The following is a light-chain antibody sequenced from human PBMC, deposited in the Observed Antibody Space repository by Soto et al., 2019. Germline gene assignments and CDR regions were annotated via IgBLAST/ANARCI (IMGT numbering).Light chain of an antibody. CDR1: RSDVGGYTF. Sequence: QSALTQPASVSGSPGQSITISCTGSRSDVGGYTFVSWYQHHPGKAPKVMIYEATKRPSGVSHRFSGSKSGNTASLTISGLQAEDEGEYYCCSYAGSMTWVFGGGTKLTVL. J-gene: IGLJ3*02. CDR3: CSYAGSMTWV. CDR2: EAT. V-gene: IGLV2-23*01.